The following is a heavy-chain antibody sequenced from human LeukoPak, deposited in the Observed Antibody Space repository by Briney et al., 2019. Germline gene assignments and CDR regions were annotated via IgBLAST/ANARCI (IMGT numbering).Heavy chain of an antibody. CDR3: ARESIVVDPADTGTFDC. Sequence: PGGSLRLSCAASGFTFSSYGMHWVRQAPGKGLEWVAVIWSDGSTKYYADSVKGRFTISRDNSKNTLYLQLDSLRDEDTAVYYCARESIVVDPADTGTFDCWGQGTLVTVSS. J-gene: IGHJ4*02. CDR2: IWSDGSTK. D-gene: IGHD2-2*01. V-gene: IGHV3-33*01. CDR1: GFTFSSYG.